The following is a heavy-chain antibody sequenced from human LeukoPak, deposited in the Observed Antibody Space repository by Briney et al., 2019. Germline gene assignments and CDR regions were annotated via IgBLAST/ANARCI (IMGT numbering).Heavy chain of an antibody. Sequence: GGSLRLSCAASGFTFSSYWMSWVRQAPGKGLEWVANIKQDGSEKYYVDSVKGRFTISRDNAKNSLYLQMNSLRAEDTAVYYCARESWGSYYDFWSADYYFDYWGQGTLVTVSS. CDR1: GFTFSSYW. V-gene: IGHV3-7*01. CDR3: ARESWGSYYDFWSADYYFDY. CDR2: IKQDGSEK. D-gene: IGHD3-3*01. J-gene: IGHJ4*02.